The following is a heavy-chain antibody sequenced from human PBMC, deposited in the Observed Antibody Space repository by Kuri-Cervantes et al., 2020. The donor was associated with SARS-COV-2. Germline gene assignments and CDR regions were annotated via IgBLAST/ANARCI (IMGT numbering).Heavy chain of an antibody. D-gene: IGHD5-18*01. V-gene: IGHV3-74*01. J-gene: IGHJ6*02. CDR3: VREPKETLRHKQDKAVLSLFGMRGRDYYYHALDV. CDR1: GFTFSSYW. CDR2: INSDGSNT. Sequence: GESLMISCAASGFTFSSYWMHWVRQAPGRGLVWVSRINSDGSNTSYADSVKGRFTISRDNSKNTLYLQMSSLRAEDTAVYYCVREPKETLRHKQDKAVLSLFGMRGRDYYYHALDVWGRGTTVTVSS.